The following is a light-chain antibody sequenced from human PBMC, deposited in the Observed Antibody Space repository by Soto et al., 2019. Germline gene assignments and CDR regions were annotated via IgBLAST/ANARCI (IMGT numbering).Light chain of an antibody. V-gene: IGKV1-39*01. CDR1: QSISSY. CDR2: AAS. CDR3: QQRYSTPDT. Sequence: DIQMTQSPSTLSASVGDRVTITCRASQSISSYLNWYQQKPGKAPKLLIYAASSLQSGVPARFSGSGSGTEFTLTISSLQPEDFATYYCQQRYSTPDTFGQGTKVDIK. J-gene: IGKJ1*01.